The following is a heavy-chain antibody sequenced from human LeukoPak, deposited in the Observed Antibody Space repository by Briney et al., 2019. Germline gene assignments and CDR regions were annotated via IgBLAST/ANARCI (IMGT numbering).Heavy chain of an antibody. J-gene: IGHJ2*01. CDR1: GGSISNYY. CDR2: VYSRGST. V-gene: IGHV4-4*07. D-gene: IGHD2-21*02. CDR3: ARHYCGGDCYSRWYFDL. Sequence: SETLSLTCTVSGGSISNYYWSWIRQPAGKGLEWIGRVYSRGSTNYNPSLKSRVTMSVDTSKNQFSLKLSSVTAADTAVYYCARHYCGGDCYSRWYFDLWGRGTLVTVSS.